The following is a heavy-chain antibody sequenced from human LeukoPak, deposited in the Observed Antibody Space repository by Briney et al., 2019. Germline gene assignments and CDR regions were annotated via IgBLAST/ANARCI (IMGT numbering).Heavy chain of an antibody. CDR3: AKSLGNQGVIDY. CDR2: VSASGGST. D-gene: IGHD3-10*01. Sequence: GGSLRLSCAASGFIFRNHAMNWVRQAPGQGLEWVSGVSASGGSTFNTDSVKGRFSISRVNSKNTLYLEMNSLRPEDTALYYCAKSLGNQGVIDYWGQGTLVTVSS. V-gene: IGHV3-23*01. J-gene: IGHJ4*02. CDR1: GFIFRNHA.